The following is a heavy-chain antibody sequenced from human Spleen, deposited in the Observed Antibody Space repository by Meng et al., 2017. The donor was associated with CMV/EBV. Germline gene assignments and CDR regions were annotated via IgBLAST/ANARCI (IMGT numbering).Heavy chain of an antibody. J-gene: IGHJ3*02. CDR3: ARAIGSNYDAFDI. Sequence: SETLSLTCAVYGGSFSGYYWNWIRQPPGKGLEWIGEINHSRSTNYKSSLKSRVSISVDTSKNQFSLKLSSVTAADTAVYYCARAIGSNYDAFDIWAQGTKVTVSS. V-gene: IGHV4-34*01. D-gene: IGHD4-11*01. CDR2: INHSRST. CDR1: GGSFSGYY.